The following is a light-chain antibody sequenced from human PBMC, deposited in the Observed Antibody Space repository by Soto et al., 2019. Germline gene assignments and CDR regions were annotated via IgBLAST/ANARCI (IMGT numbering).Light chain of an antibody. CDR3: QQYNSYSPWT. CDR1: QSISSW. Sequence: DIQIIQSPSTLSASVGDRVTITCRASQSISSWLAWYQQKPGKAPKLLIYDASSLESGVPSRFSGSGSGTEFTLTISSLKPDDFATYYCQQYNSYSPWTFGQGTKVDIK. V-gene: IGKV1-5*01. CDR2: DAS. J-gene: IGKJ1*01.